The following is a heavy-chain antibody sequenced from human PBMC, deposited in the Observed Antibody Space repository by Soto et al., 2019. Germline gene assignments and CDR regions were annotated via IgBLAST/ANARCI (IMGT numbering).Heavy chain of an antibody. CDR1: GYSFEDYS. Sequence: EVQLVESGGDMVQPGRSLKLSCVGSGYSFEDYSMHWVRQAPGKGLEWVSGISWNGNFTGYADSVKDRFTISRDNAKNSLFLQMRSLSLEDTALYYCVGGSWFDWGQGTLVTVSS. V-gene: IGHV3-9*01. J-gene: IGHJ4*02. D-gene: IGHD2-15*01. CDR2: ISWNGNFT. CDR3: VGGSWFD.